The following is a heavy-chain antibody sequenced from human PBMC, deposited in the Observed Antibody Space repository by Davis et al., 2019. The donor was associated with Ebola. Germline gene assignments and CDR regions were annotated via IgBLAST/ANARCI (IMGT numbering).Heavy chain of an antibody. CDR2: IYYSGST. CDR3: ARLKKVFGSDY. J-gene: IGHJ4*02. CDR1: GGSISSGGYY. V-gene: IGHV4-61*08. Sequence: PSETLSLTCTVSGGSISSGGYYWSWIRQHPGKGLEWIGYIYYSGSTYYNPSLKSRVTISIDTSKNQFSLKLSSVTAADTAVYYCARLKKVFGSDYWGQGTLVTVSS. D-gene: IGHD3-3*01.